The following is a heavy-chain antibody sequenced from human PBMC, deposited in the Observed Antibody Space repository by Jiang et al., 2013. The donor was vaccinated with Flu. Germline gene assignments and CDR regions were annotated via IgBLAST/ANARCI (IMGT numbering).Heavy chain of an antibody. CDR2: TYYRSKWYN. Sequence: QTLSLTCAISGDSVSSNSAAWNWIRQSPSRGLEWLGRTYYRSKWYNDYAVSVKSRITINPDTSKNQFSLQLNSVTPEDTAVYYCARDPEHKNYVFWSGYFFMDVWGQGTTVTVSS. J-gene: IGHJ6*02. CDR3: ARDPEHKNYVFWSGYFFMDV. V-gene: IGHV6-1*01. D-gene: IGHD3-3*01. CDR1: GDSVSSNSAA.